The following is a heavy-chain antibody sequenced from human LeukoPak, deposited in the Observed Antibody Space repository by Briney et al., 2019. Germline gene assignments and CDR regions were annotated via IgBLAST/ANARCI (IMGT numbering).Heavy chain of an antibody. J-gene: IGHJ3*02. CDR3: ARVRGYYRYDAFDI. D-gene: IGHD4-17*01. Sequence: GGSLRLSRAASGFSFSSYWMSWVRQAPGKGLEWVANIKQDGSEKSYVDSVKGRFTISRDNAKNSLYLQMNSLRAEDTAVYYCARVRGYYRYDAFDIWGQGTMVIVSS. CDR1: GFSFSSYW. CDR2: IKQDGSEK. V-gene: IGHV3-7*01.